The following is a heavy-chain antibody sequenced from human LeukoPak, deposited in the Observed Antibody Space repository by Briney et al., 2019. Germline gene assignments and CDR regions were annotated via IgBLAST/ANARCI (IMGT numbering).Heavy chain of an antibody. V-gene: IGHV1-46*01. CDR2: INPRGGST. CDR3: ARETYGANSGATDY. J-gene: IGHJ4*02. CDR1: GYTFTTYY. D-gene: IGHD4-23*01. Sequence: ASVTVSFKSSGYTFTTYYMYWVRQAPGQGLEWMGRINPRGGSTIYAQKFQGRVTMTRDTSTTTVYMELSSLRSEDTAVYYCARETYGANSGATDYWGQGTLVTVSS.